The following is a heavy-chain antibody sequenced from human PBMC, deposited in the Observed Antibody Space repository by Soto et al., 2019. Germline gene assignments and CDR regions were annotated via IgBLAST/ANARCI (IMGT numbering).Heavy chain of an antibody. D-gene: IGHD3-22*01. V-gene: IGHV3-48*02. CDR1: GFTFSSYS. J-gene: IGHJ5*02. Sequence: EVQLVESGGGLVKPGGSLRLSCAASGFTFSSYSMNWVRQAPGKGLEWVSYISSSSSTIYYADSVKGRFTISRDNAKNSLYLQMNSLRDEDTAVYYCARHILRRGSSGPRVWFDPWGQGTLVTVSS. CDR3: ARHILRRGSSGPRVWFDP. CDR2: ISSSSSTI.